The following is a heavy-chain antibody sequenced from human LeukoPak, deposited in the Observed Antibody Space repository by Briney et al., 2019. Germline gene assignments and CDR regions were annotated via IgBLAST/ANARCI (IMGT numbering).Heavy chain of an antibody. D-gene: IGHD1-26*01. CDR3: ARASQELPGSC. CDR2: IDTYTGHT. Sequence: ASVKVSCKASGYSFTHDGFTWVRQPPGQGLEWVGWIDTYTGHTNFAQKFQGRVTLTTDTSTSTAYMELRNLRSDDTGVYYCARASQELPGSCWGQGTLLTVSS. CDR1: GYSFTHDG. V-gene: IGHV1-18*04. J-gene: IGHJ4*02.